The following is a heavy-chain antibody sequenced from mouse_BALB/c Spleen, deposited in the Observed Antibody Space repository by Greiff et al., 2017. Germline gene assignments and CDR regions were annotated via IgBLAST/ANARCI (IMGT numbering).Heavy chain of an antibody. CDR1: GYTFTDYN. V-gene: IGHV1-18*01. CDR2: INPNNGGT. Sequence: VQLQQSGPELVKPGASVKIPCKASGYTFTDYNMDWVKQSHGKSLEWIGDINPNNGGTIYNQKFKGKATLTVDKSSSTAYMELRSLTSEDTAVYYCARSLLWLRRAMDYWGQGTSVTVSS. D-gene: IGHD2-9*01. J-gene: IGHJ4*01. CDR3: ARSLLWLRRAMDY.